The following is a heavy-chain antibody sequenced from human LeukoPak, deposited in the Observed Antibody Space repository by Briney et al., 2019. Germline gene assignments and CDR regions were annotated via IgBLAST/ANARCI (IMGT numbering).Heavy chain of an antibody. V-gene: IGHV1-18*01. Sequence: GASVKVSCKASGYTFTSYGISWVRQAPGQGLEWMGWISAYNGNTNYAQKLQGRVTMTRDTSTSTVYMELSSLRSEDTAVYYCARDYSGSNQPDYWGQGTLVTVSS. J-gene: IGHJ4*02. CDR3: ARDYSGSNQPDY. D-gene: IGHD6-19*01. CDR1: GYTFTSYG. CDR2: ISAYNGNT.